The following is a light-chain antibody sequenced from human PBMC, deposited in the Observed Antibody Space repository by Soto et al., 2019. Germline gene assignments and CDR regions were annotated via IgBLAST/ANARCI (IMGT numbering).Light chain of an antibody. CDR3: QQRSNWPPLT. J-gene: IGKJ4*01. CDR1: QSVSSY. Sequence: EIVLTQSPATLSLSPGERATLSCRASQSVSSYLAWYQQKPGQAPRLLIYDASNRATGIPARFSGSGSGTDVTLTIISLEPEDFAVYYCQQRSNWPPLTFGGGTKVEIK. V-gene: IGKV3-11*01. CDR2: DAS.